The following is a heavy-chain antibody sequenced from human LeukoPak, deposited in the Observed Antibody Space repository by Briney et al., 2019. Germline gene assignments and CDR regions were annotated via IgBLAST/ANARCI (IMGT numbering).Heavy chain of an antibody. CDR1: GGSISSSSYY. CDR3: ARRNYDFWSGYWVWFDP. CDR2: IYYSGST. D-gene: IGHD3-3*01. V-gene: IGHV4-39*01. Sequence: SETLSLTCTVSGGSISSSSYYWGWIRQPPGKGLEWIGSIYYSGSTYYNASLKSRVTISVDTSKNQFSLKLSSVTAADTAVYYCARRNYDFWSGYWVWFDPWGQGTLVTVSS. J-gene: IGHJ5*02.